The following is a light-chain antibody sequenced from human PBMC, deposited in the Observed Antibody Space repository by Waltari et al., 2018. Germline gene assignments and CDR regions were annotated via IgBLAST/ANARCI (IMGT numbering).Light chain of an antibody. V-gene: IGLV2-8*01. Sequence: QSALTQPPSASGSPGQSVTISCTGTSNDVAGYNYVSWYQQYPGKVPKLLIYEVNKRPSGVPDRVSGSKSGNTASLTVSGLQAEDEATYYCTSYAGINNLVFGTGTKVTVL. CDR2: EVN. J-gene: IGLJ1*01. CDR3: TSYAGINNLV. CDR1: SNDVAGYNY.